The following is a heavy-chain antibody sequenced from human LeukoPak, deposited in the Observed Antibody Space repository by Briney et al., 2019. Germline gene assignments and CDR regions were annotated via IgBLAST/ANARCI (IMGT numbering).Heavy chain of an antibody. CDR2: INEHGSIT. D-gene: IGHD3-10*01. CDR3: ARDVAGSGSL. J-gene: IGHJ4*02. CDR1: GFTFSSYW. Sequence: PGGSLRLSCAASGFTFSSYWMHWVRQVPGKGLVWGARINEHGSITDYADSVKDRFTVSRDNAWSTLYLQMNSLRAEDTAVYYCARDVAGSGSLWGQGTLITVSS. V-gene: IGHV3-74*01.